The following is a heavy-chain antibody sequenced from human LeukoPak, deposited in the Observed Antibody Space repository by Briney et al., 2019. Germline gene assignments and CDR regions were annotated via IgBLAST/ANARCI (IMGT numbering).Heavy chain of an antibody. V-gene: IGHV3-53*01. D-gene: IGHD3-10*01. CDR1: GFTFTNYW. Sequence: GGSLRLSCAASGFTFTNYWMSWVRQAPGKGLEWVSVIYSGGSTYYADSVKGRFTISRDNSKNTLYLQMNSLRAEDTAVYYCARGKQYYYPFDYWGQGTLVTVSS. CDR3: ARGKQYYYPFDY. J-gene: IGHJ4*02. CDR2: IYSGGST.